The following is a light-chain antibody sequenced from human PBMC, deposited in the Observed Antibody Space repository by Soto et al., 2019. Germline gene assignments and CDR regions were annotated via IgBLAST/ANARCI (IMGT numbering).Light chain of an antibody. CDR1: YSNVGSNT. CDR2: SDY. J-gene: IGLJ3*02. CDR3: AVWDVSLTAWV. V-gene: IGLV1-44*01. Sequence: QAVVTHPPSASGTPGQRVTISCSGSYSNVGSNTVCWFQHLPGTAPKLLIYSDYQRPSGVPDRFSGSKSGASASLAISGLQSADEGDYYCAVWDVSLTAWVFGGGTKLTVL.